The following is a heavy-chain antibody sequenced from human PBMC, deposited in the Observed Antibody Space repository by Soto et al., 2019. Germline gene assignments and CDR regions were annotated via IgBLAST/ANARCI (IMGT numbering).Heavy chain of an antibody. D-gene: IGHD6-19*01. CDR2: IVVGSGNT. CDR3: AARGVADHYYYYGMDV. J-gene: IGHJ6*02. Sequence: SVKVSCKASGFTFTSSAVQWVRQARGQRLEWIGWIVVGSGNTNYAQKFQEGVTITRDMSTSTAYMELSSLRSEDTAVYYCAARGVADHYYYYGMDVWGQGTTVTVSS. V-gene: IGHV1-58*01. CDR1: GFTFTSSA.